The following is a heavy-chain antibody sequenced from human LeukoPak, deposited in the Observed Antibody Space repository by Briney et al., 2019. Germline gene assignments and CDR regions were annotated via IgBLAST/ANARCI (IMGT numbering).Heavy chain of an antibody. CDR2: IYYSGST. Sequence: SETLSLTCTVSGGSISSSSYYWGWIRQPPGKGLEWIGSIYYSGSTYYNPSLKSRVTISVDTSKNQFSLKLSSVTAADTAVYYCARDYPNSSGYYNDAFDIWGQGTMVTVSS. CDR3: ARDYPNSSGYYNDAFDI. V-gene: IGHV4-39*07. CDR1: GGSISSSSYY. D-gene: IGHD3-22*01. J-gene: IGHJ3*02.